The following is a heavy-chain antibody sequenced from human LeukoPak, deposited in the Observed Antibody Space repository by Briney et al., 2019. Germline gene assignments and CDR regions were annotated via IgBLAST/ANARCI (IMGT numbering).Heavy chain of an antibody. CDR2: INLKSGGT. V-gene: IGHV1-2*02. D-gene: IGHD2-2*01. CDR3: VTSTASCCDFGY. Sequence: GASVKVSCKASGYTFTGYDMHWVRQAPGQGLEWMGWINLKSGGTNYAQNFQGRVTMTGDTSSSTVFMELSSLRSDDTAIYYCVTSTASCCDFGYWGRGSLVTVSS. CDR1: GYTFTGYD. J-gene: IGHJ4*02.